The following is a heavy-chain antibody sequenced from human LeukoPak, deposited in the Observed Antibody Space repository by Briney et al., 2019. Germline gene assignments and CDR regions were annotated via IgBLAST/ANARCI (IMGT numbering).Heavy chain of an antibody. V-gene: IGHV3-23*01. CDR3: AKDHRIAVAGYYFDY. CDR1: GFTFSSYG. CDR2: VSGSGGST. Sequence: GGSLRLSCAASGFTFSSYGMSWVRQAPGKGLEWVSAVSGSGGSTYYADSVKGRFTISRDNSKNTLYLQMNSLRAEDTAVYYCAKDHRIAVAGYYFDYWGQGTLVTVSS. D-gene: IGHD6-19*01. J-gene: IGHJ4*02.